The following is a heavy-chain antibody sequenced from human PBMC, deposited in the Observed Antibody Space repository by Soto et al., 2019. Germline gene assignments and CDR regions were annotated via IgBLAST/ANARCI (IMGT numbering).Heavy chain of an antibody. V-gene: IGHV4-59*08. J-gene: IGHJ4*02. CDR3: AGAYSAYDRAPY. D-gene: IGHD5-12*01. CDR2: IYYIGST. CDR1: GGSISSYY. Sequence: SETLSLTCTVSGGSISSYYWNWIRQTPGKGLEWIGNIYYIGSTKYNPSLKSRVTISLDTSKNQFSLKLSSVTAADTAVYYCAGAYSAYDRAPYWGQGTPVTV.